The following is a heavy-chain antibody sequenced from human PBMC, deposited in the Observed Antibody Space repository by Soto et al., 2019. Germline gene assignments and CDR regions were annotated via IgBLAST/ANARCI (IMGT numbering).Heavy chain of an antibody. Sequence: ASVKVSCKASGYTFTSYGISWVRQAPGQGLEWMGWISAYNGNTNYAQKLKGRVTMTTDTSTSTAYMELRSLRSDDTAVYYCARNRPEVPAASDYYGMDVWGQGTTVTISS. CDR1: GYTFTSYG. V-gene: IGHV1-18*04. CDR3: ARNRPEVPAASDYYGMDV. D-gene: IGHD2-2*01. CDR2: ISAYNGNT. J-gene: IGHJ6*02.